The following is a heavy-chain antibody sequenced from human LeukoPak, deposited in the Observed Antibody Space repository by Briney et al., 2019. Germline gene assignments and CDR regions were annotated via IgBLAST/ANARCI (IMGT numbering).Heavy chain of an antibody. Sequence: PGGSLRLSCAASGFTFSSYGMHWVRQAPGKGLEWVAFIQYDGSNKYYADSVKGRFTISRDNSKNTLYLQMNSLRAEDTAVYYCATPVDTAMGIFDYWGQGTLVTVSS. CDR3: ATPVDTAMGIFDY. CDR1: GFTFSSYG. J-gene: IGHJ4*02. D-gene: IGHD5-18*01. CDR2: IQYDGSNK. V-gene: IGHV3-30*02.